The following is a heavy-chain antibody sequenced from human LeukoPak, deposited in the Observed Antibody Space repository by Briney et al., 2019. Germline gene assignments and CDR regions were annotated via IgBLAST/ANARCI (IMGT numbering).Heavy chain of an antibody. CDR2: INPNSGGT. CDR1: GYTFTGYY. D-gene: IGHD5-12*01. Sequence: EASVKVSCKASGYTFTGYYIHWVRQAPGQGLEWMGWINPNSGGTNYAQKFQGRVTMTRDTSISTAYMELSRLRSDDTAMYYCARDGGYSGYDGFDPWGQGTLVTVSS. J-gene: IGHJ5*02. V-gene: IGHV1-2*02. CDR3: ARDGGYSGYDGFDP.